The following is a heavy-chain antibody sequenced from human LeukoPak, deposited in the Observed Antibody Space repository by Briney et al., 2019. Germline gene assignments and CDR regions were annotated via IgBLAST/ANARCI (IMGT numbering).Heavy chain of an antibody. V-gene: IGHV5-51*01. Sequence: GESLKISCKGSGNSFTSYWIGWVRQMPGKGLEWMGIIYPGDSESRYSPSFQGQVTISADKSISTAYLQWSSLKASDTAIYYCARSYDGSGYYFDSWGQGTLVTVSS. CDR2: IYPGDSES. J-gene: IGHJ4*02. CDR1: GNSFTSYW. D-gene: IGHD3-22*01. CDR3: ARSYDGSGYYFDS.